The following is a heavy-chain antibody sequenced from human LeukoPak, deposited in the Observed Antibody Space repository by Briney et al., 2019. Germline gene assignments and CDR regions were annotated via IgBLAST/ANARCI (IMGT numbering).Heavy chain of an antibody. CDR1: GFTFSSYS. Sequence: GGSLRLSCAASGFTFSSYSMNWVRQAPGKGLEWVSYISSSSSTIYYADSVKGRFTISRDNAKNSLYLQMNSLRAEDTAVYYCARDRGRGYSYGIDYWGQGTLVTVSS. CDR2: ISSSSSTI. V-gene: IGHV3-48*01. CDR3: ARDRGRGYSYGIDY. J-gene: IGHJ4*02. D-gene: IGHD5-18*01.